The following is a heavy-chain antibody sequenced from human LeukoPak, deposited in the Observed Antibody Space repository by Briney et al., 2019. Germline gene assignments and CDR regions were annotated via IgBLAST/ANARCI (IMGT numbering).Heavy chain of an antibody. CDR3: ARRTGGASFDY. CDR1: GGSISSSNYY. V-gene: IGHV4-39*01. J-gene: IGHJ4*02. D-gene: IGHD1-1*01. Sequence: SETLSLTCFVSGGSISSSNYYWGWIRQPPGKGLEWIGSIYYSGSTYYNPSLKSRVTISVDTSKNQFSLKLSSVTAADTAVYYCARRTGGASFDYWGRGTLVTVSS. CDR2: IYYSGST.